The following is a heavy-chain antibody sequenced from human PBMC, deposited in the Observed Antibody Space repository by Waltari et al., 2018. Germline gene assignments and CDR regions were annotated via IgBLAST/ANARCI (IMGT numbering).Heavy chain of an antibody. CDR2: ISGSGGST. CDR3: AKVTIFGVVITAFDY. V-gene: IGHV3-23*01. J-gene: IGHJ4*02. D-gene: IGHD3-3*01. Sequence: EVQLLESGGGLVQPGGSLRLSCAASGFTFSSYAMSWVRQAPGKGLEWVSAISGSGGSTYNADSVKGRFTISRDNSKNTRYLQMNSLRAEDTAVYYCAKVTIFGVVITAFDYWGQGTLVTVSS. CDR1: GFTFSSYA.